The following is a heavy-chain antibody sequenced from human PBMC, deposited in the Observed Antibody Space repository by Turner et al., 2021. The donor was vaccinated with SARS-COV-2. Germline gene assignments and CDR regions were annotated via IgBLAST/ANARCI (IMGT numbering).Heavy chain of an antibody. D-gene: IGHD1-26*01. CDR3: ARDGKWEPLDY. J-gene: IGHJ4*02. CDR2: IIPILGIA. CDR1: GGTCSSYA. V-gene: IGHV1-69*10. Sequence: QVQLVQSGAEVKKPGSSVKVSCKASGGTCSSYAISWVRQAPGQGLEWMGEIIPILGIANYAQKFHGRVTITADKSRSSAYMELSSLRSEDTAVYYCARDGKWEPLDYWGQGTLVTVSS.